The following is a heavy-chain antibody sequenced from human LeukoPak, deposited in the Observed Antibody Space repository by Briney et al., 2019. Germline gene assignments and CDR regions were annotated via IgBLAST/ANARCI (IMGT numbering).Heavy chain of an antibody. J-gene: IGHJ6*03. Sequence: GGSLRLSCAASGFTFSSYAMHWVRQAPGKGLEGVAVISYDGSNKYYADSVKGRFTISRDNSKNTLYLQMNSLRAEDTAVYYCARGGNCSSTSCYPYYYYMDVWGKGTTVTVSS. CDR1: GFTFSSYA. CDR3: ARGGNCSSTSCYPYYYYMDV. D-gene: IGHD2-2*01. V-gene: IGHV3-30*01. CDR2: ISYDGSNK.